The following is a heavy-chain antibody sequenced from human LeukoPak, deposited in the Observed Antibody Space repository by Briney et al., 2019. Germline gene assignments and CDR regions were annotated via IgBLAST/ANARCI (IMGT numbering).Heavy chain of an antibody. D-gene: IGHD6-19*01. CDR2: INHSGST. CDR1: GVSFSGYY. V-gene: IGHV4-34*01. CDR3: ARGQVGRAGTFRIWAYFDH. J-gene: IGHJ4*02. Sequence: SETLSLTCAVSGVSFSGYYWSWIRQPPGKGLEWIGEINHSGSTNYNPSLKSRVTISVDTSKNQFSLKLSSVTAADTAVYYCARGQVGRAGTFRIWAYFDHWGQGTLVIVSS.